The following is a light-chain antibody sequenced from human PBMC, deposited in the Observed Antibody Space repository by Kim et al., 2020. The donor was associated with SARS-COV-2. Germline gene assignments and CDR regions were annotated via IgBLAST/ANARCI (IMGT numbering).Light chain of an antibody. CDR3: RQYDNYPLT. CDR1: QSSSRW. J-gene: IGKJ4*01. CDR2: QAS. Sequence: ASVGDTVTITCRASQSSSRWLAWYQQTAGKAPKLLIYQASILASGVPSRFSGGGSATEFSLTISSLQPDDFATYYCRQYDNYPLTFGGGTKVDIK. V-gene: IGKV1-5*03.